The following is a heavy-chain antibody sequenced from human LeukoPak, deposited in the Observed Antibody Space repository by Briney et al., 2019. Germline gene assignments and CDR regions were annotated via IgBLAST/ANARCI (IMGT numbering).Heavy chain of an antibody. CDR2: ISGSGGST. Sequence: AGGSLRLSCAASGFTFSSYAMSWVRQAPGKGLEWVSAISGSGGSTYYADSVKGRFTISRDNSKNTLYLQMNSLRAEDTAVYYCAKGRGAASGSFQHWGQGTLVTVSS. V-gene: IGHV3-23*01. D-gene: IGHD3-10*01. CDR1: GFTFSSYA. CDR3: AKGRGAASGSFQH. J-gene: IGHJ1*01.